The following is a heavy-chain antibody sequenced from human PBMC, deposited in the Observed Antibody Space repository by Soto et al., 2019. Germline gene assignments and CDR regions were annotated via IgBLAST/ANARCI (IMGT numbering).Heavy chain of an antibody. CDR1: GGSISSYY. Sequence: PSETLSLTCTVSGGSISSYYWSWIRRPPGKGLEWIGYIYYSGSTNYNPSLKSRVTISVDTSKNQFSLKLSSVTAADTAVYYCARGRGGWFINQLLNAFDIWGQGTMVTVSS. CDR2: IYYSGST. CDR3: ARGRGGWFINQLLNAFDI. V-gene: IGHV4-59*01. D-gene: IGHD2-2*01. J-gene: IGHJ3*02.